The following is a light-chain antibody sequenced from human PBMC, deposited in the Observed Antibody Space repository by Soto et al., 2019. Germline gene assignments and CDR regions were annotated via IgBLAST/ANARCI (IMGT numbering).Light chain of an antibody. CDR2: GAS. J-gene: IGKJ5*01. Sequence: EIVLTQSPGTLSLSPGERATLSCRASQSVSSTYLAWYQRKPGQAPRLLIYGASSRATGIPDRFSGSGSGTDFTLTISRLEPEDFAVYYCQQYGNSPFTFGQGTRLEIK. V-gene: IGKV3-20*01. CDR1: QSVSSTY. CDR3: QQYGNSPFT.